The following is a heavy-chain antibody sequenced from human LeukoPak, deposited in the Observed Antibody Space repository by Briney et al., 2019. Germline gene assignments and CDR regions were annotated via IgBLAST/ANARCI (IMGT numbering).Heavy chain of an antibody. CDR3: AKGSRGNYDY. D-gene: IGHD1-26*01. Sequence: GGSLRLSCAASGFTFDDYAMHWVRQAPGKGLEWVSGISWNSGSIGYADSVKGRFTISRDNAKNSLYLQMNSLRAEDTAVYYCAKGSRGNYDYWGQGTLVTVSS. J-gene: IGHJ4*02. V-gene: IGHV3-9*01. CDR2: ISWNSGSI. CDR1: GFTFDDYA.